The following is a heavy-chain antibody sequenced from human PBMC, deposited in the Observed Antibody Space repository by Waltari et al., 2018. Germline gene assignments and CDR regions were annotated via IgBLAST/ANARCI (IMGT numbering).Heavy chain of an antibody. V-gene: IGHV4-4*02. D-gene: IGHD2-15*01. Sequence: QLQLQESGPGLVKPSGTLSLICAVSGDSMSNNWWSWVRQSPGKGLEWIGQVLGSGRTNYNPSFASRVTISLDTSTYQFALKMTSATAAGTALYYCARDRGRGLYLDTWGPGTLVTVSP. CDR1: GDSMSNNW. J-gene: IGHJ4*02. CDR3: ARDRGRGLYLDT. CDR2: VLGSGRT.